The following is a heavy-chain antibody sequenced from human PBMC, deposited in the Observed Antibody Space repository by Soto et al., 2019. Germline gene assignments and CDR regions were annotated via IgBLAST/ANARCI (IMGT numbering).Heavy chain of an antibody. CDR3: ARRGYCSGGSCNYYYYMDV. CDR1: GGSINSYY. D-gene: IGHD2-15*01. V-gene: IGHV4-59*08. Sequence: QVQLQESGPGLVKPSETLSLTCTVSGGSINSYYWSWIRQPPGKGLEWIGYIYYSGNTNYNPSLKSRVTISVDTSKNQFSLNLSYVPAADTAVYYCARRGYCSGGSCNYYYYMDVWGKGTTVTVSS. J-gene: IGHJ6*03. CDR2: IYYSGNT.